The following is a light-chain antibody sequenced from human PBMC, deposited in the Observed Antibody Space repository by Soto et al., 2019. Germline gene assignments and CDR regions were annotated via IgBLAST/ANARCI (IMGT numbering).Light chain of an antibody. J-gene: IGKJ1*01. V-gene: IGKV1-27*01. CDR1: QSFADQ. Sequence: IQRTQPPSSLSASVGDSVTSTCRASQSFADQLDCCKQRPGKAPKFLIYRVSSLQMGVSSLFSGGESGTDSTLTISCVQPDDVASYYCQQKLRTFGQGTKVDIX. CDR2: RVS. CDR3: QQKLRT.